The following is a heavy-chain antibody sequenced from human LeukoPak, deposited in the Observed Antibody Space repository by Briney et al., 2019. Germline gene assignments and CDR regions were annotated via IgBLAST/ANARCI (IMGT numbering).Heavy chain of an antibody. CDR3: AKGIRWQWLGYFDY. Sequence: GGSLRLSCAASGFTFSSYGMHWVRQAPGKGLEWVAVISYDGSNKYYADSVKGRFTISRGNSKNTLYLQMNSLRAEDTAVYYCAKGIRWQWLGYFDYWGQGTLVTVSS. J-gene: IGHJ4*02. V-gene: IGHV3-30*18. CDR2: ISYDGSNK. D-gene: IGHD6-19*01. CDR1: GFTFSSYG.